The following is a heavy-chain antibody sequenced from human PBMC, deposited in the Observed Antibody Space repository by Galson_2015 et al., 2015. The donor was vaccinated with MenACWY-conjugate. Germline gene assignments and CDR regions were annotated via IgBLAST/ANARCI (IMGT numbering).Heavy chain of an antibody. CDR1: GFTFSDYT. CDR2: ITGGGGTT. D-gene: IGHD3-3*01. Sequence: SLRLSCATSGFTFSDYTMGWVRQAPGKGLEWVSTITGGGGTTYYADSVKGRFSTSRDNSKNTLGVQMNSLRVEDTAVYYCAKGVRSGHTYGAFEIWGQGTMVTVSS. V-gene: IGHV3-23*01. J-gene: IGHJ3*02. CDR3: AKGVRSGHTYGAFEI.